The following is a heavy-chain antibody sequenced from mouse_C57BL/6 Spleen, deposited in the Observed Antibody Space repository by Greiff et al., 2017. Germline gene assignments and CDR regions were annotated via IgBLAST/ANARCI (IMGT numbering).Heavy chain of an antibody. CDR3: TRRGFYDYGAYAMDY. CDR1: GFNIKDYY. J-gene: IGHJ4*01. Sequence: VQLKQSGAELVRPGASVKLSCTASGFNIKDYYMHWVKQRTEQGLEWIGRIDPEDGETKYAPKFQGKATITADTSSNTAYLQLSSLTSEDTAVYYGTRRGFYDYGAYAMDYWGQGTSVTVSA. D-gene: IGHD2-4*01. CDR2: IDPEDGET. V-gene: IGHV14-2*01.